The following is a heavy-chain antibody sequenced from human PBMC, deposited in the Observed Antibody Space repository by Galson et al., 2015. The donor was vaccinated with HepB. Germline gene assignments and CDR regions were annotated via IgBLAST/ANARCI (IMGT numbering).Heavy chain of an antibody. J-gene: IGHJ6*02. CDR2: ISYDGSNK. V-gene: IGHV3-30*04. Sequence: SLRLSCAASGFTFSSYAMSWVRQAPGKGLEWVAVISYDGSNKYYADSVKGRFTISRDDSKKPLYLQMNSLRAEDTAVYYCARDYASSWYFNHYYGMDVWGQGTTVTVSS. CDR3: ARDYASSWYFNHYYGMDV. CDR1: GFTFSSYA. D-gene: IGHD6-13*01.